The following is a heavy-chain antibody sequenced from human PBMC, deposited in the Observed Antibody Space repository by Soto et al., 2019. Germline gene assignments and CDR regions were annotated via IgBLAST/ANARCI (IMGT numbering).Heavy chain of an antibody. J-gene: IGHJ5*02. V-gene: IGHV4-30-2*01. D-gene: IGHD4-17*01. Sequence: QLQLQESGSGLVKPSQTLSLTCAVSGGYISSGGYSWSWIRQPPGKGLEWIGYIYHSGSTYYNPSLKSRVTIAVDRAKNQCSLELSSVTAADTAVYYGARATGTRYNWFDPWGQGTLVTVSS. CDR1: GGYISSGGYS. CDR3: ARATGTRYNWFDP. CDR2: IYHSGST.